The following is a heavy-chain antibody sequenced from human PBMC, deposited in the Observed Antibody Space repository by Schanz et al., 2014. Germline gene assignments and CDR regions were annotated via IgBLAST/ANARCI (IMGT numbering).Heavy chain of an antibody. Sequence: QVQLVQSGAEVKKPGASVKVSCKASGYNITSNDVTWVRQATGQGLEWMGWMNPNSGNTGYAQKFQGRVTMTRNTSISTAYMELSSLRSEDTAVYYCARLGTGMAVAGSVIDSYYYYMDVWGEGTTVIVSS. D-gene: IGHD6-19*01. V-gene: IGHV1-8*01. CDR3: ARLGTGMAVAGSVIDSYYYYMDV. J-gene: IGHJ6*03. CDR2: MNPNSGNT. CDR1: GYNITSND.